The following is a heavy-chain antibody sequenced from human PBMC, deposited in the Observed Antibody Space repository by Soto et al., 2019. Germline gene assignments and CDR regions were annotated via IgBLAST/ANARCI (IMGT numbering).Heavy chain of an antibody. CDR1: GGTFSSYT. V-gene: IGHV1-69*02. CDR2: IIPILGIA. CDR3: ARPHCSGGSCYSYPLDY. D-gene: IGHD2-15*01. J-gene: IGHJ4*02. Sequence: QVQLVQSGAEVKKPGSSVKVSCKASGGTFSSYTISWVRQAPGQGLEWMGRIIPILGIANYAQNFQGRVTITADKSTSTAYMELSSLRSEDTAVYYCARPHCSGGSCYSYPLDYWGQGTLVTVSS.